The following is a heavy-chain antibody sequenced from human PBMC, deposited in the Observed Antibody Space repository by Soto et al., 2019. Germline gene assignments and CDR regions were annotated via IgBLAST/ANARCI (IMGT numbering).Heavy chain of an antibody. V-gene: IGHV1-69*06. CDR1: GGTLSSYA. Sequence: QVQVVQSGPEVKNPGSSVKVSCKASGGTLSSYAINWVRQAPGQGLEWVGGVIPVFDSTKYAQKFQGRVTITADNSRSTVYLELTGLRFDDTAVYSCARGTLRRDGYTGDRDADYIYTMDVWGQGTTVTVS. CDR3: ARGTLRRDGYTGDRDADYIYTMDV. CDR2: VIPVFDST. J-gene: IGHJ6*02. D-gene: IGHD4-17*01.